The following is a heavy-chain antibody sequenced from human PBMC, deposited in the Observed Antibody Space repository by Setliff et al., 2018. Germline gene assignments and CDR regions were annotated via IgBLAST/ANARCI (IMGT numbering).Heavy chain of an antibody. J-gene: IGHJ6*03. Sequence: LSLTCAAYGGTFSDYFWGWIRQPPGTGLEWIGSIYYSGDTYYNPSLKSRATVSVDTSTSQFSLRLTSVTAADSAVYFCARYPRRGNGWYPYYVDVWGKGTTVTVSS. CDR2: IYYSGDT. CDR3: ARYPRRGNGWYPYYVDV. CDR1: GGTFSDYF. V-gene: IGHV4-34*10. D-gene: IGHD6-19*01.